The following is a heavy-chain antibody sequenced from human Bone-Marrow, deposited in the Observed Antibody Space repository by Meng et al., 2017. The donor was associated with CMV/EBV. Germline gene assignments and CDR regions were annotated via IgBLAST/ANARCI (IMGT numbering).Heavy chain of an antibody. CDR2: ISGYDGRA. V-gene: IGHV1-18*01. D-gene: IGHD2-2*01. J-gene: IGHJ6*02. Sequence: ASVKVSCKASGYTFTSYGISWVRQAPGQGLEWMGWISGYDGRANYGQKFQGRVTVTTDTSTTTAYMELRSLRSDDTAVYYCARAGPCSSTSCYPPRYYGMDVWGQGTTVTVSS. CDR1: GYTFTSYG. CDR3: ARAGPCSSTSCYPPRYYGMDV.